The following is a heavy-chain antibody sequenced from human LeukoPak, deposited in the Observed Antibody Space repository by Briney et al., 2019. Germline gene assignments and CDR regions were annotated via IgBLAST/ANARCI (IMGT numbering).Heavy chain of an antibody. V-gene: IGHV3-21*01. Sequence: PGGSLRLSCAASGFTFSSYSMNWVRQAPGKGLEWVSSISSSSSYIYYADSVKGRFTISRDNAKNSLYLQMNSLRAEDTAVYYCARSRRPYSSGWCLYYFDYWGQGTLVTVSS. D-gene: IGHD6-19*01. J-gene: IGHJ4*02. CDR2: ISSSSSYI. CDR3: ARSRRPYSSGWCLYYFDY. CDR1: GFTFSSYS.